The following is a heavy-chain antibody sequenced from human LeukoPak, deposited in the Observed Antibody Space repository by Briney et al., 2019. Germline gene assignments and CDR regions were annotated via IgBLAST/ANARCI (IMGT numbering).Heavy chain of an antibody. Sequence: SETLSLTCTVSGGSISSYYWSWIRQPPGKGLEWIGYIYYSGSTNYNPSLKSRVTMSVDTSKNKFSLKLSSVTAADTAVYYCARGSPPRRNYDSRGYYSYYFDYWGQGTLVTVSS. J-gene: IGHJ4*02. CDR1: GGSISSYY. CDR2: IYYSGST. V-gene: IGHV4-59*12. CDR3: ARGSPPRRNYDSRGYYSYYFDY. D-gene: IGHD3-22*01.